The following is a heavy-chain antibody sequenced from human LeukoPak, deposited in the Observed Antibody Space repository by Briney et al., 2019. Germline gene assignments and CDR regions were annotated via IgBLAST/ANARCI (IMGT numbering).Heavy chain of an antibody. CDR3: ARDGYASGRDY. CDR2: ISGSGGST. J-gene: IGHJ4*02. Sequence: PGGSLRLSCAASGFTFSSYGMSWVRQAPGKGLEWVSAISGSGGSTYYADSVKGRFTISRDNAKNSLYLQMDSLRVEDTAVYYCARDGYASGRDYWGQGTLVTVSS. D-gene: IGHD6-25*01. V-gene: IGHV3-23*01. CDR1: GFTFSSYG.